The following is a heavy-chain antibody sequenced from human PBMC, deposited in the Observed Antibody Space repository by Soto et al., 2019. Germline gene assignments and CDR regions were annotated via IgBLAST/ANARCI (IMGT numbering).Heavy chain of an antibody. J-gene: IGHJ4*02. CDR2: INPSGGST. CDR1: GYTFTSYY. Sequence: ASVKVSWKASGYTFTSYYMHWVRQAPGQGLEWMGIINPSGGSTSYAQKFQGRVTMTRDTSTSTVYMELSSLRSEDTAVYYCAREEAWGGYDPKGGNFDYWGQGTLVTVSS. D-gene: IGHD5-12*01. CDR3: AREEAWGGYDPKGGNFDY. V-gene: IGHV1-46*01.